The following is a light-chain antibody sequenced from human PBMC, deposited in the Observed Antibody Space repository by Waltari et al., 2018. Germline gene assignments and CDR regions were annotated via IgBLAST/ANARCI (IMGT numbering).Light chain of an antibody. CDR2: AAS. CDR1: QSIGNNY. Sequence: ENVLTQSPGTLSSSPGERATLSCRASQSIGNNYLAWYQQKPGQAPRLLIYAASIRATGIPDRFSGSGSGTDFTLTISRLEPEDFAVFYCHQYDRSPWTFGQGTKVEF. J-gene: IGKJ1*01. V-gene: IGKV3-20*01. CDR3: HQYDRSPWT.